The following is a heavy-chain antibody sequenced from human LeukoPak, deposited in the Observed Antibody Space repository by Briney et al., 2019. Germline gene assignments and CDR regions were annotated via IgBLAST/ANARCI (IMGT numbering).Heavy chain of an antibody. V-gene: IGHV3-30*04. CDR2: ISYDGSNK. Sequence: GGSLRLSCVASGFTFSHYSMHWVRQGPGKGLEWVSVISYDGSNKYYADSVKGRFTISRDNSKNTLYLQMNSLRTEDTALYYCAKDATAVPGTVYMDVWGKGTTVTISS. J-gene: IGHJ6*03. D-gene: IGHD6-13*01. CDR3: AKDATAVPGTVYMDV. CDR1: GFTFSHYS.